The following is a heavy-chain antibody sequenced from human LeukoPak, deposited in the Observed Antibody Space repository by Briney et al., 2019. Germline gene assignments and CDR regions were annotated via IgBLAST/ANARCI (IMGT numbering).Heavy chain of an antibody. CDR2: ISGAGGST. Sequence: PGGSLRLSCAASGFTFDDYAMHWVRQAPGKGLEWVSLISGAGGSTYYADSVKGRFTISRDNSKNSLYLQMNSLRTEDIALYYCAKFGRGYYYGSGSYSYYGMDVWGQGTTVTVSS. CDR1: GFTFDDYA. D-gene: IGHD3-10*01. CDR3: AKFGRGYYYGSGSYSYYGMDV. J-gene: IGHJ6*02. V-gene: IGHV3-43*02.